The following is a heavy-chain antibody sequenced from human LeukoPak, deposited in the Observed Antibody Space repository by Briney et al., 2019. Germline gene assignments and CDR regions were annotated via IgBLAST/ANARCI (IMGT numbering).Heavy chain of an antibody. CDR1: GGSISGYY. CDR3: ARGYGSGSYGYFDY. CDR2: IYYSGST. D-gene: IGHD3-10*01. V-gene: IGHV4-59*01. Sequence: SETLSLTCTVSGGSISGYYWSWIRQPPGKGLEWIGYIYYSGSTNYNPSLKSRVTISVDTSKNQFSLKLSSVTAADTAVYYCARGYGSGSYGYFDYWGQGTLVTVSS. J-gene: IGHJ4*02.